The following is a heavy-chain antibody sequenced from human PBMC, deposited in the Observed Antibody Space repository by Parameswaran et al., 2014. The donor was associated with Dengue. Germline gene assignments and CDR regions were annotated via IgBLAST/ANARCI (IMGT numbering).Heavy chain of an antibody. V-gene: IGHV3-72*01. CDR3: ARVRAGRHFDY. J-gene: IGHJ4*02. Sequence: QAGGSLRLSCAASGFTFSDHYMDWVRQAPGKGLEWVGRTRNKANSYTTEYAASVKGRFTISRDDSKNSLYLQMNSLKIEDTAVYYCARVRAGRHFDYWGQGTLVTVSS. CDR1: GFTFSDHY. D-gene: IGHD2-15*01. CDR2: TRNKANSYTT.